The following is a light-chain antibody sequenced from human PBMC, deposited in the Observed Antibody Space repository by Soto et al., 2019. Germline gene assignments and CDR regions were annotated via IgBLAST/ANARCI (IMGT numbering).Light chain of an antibody. J-gene: IGKJ4*01. Sequence: DIQLTQSPYTLSASVGERVPLTCRASQSISIWLAWYQQKPGKAPKLLIYQASSLESGVPSRFSGSGFGTDFTLTITSLQPEDFATYYCQQVESYPSTFGGGTKVDI. CDR3: QQVESYPST. CDR1: QSISIW. CDR2: QAS. V-gene: IGKV1-5*03.